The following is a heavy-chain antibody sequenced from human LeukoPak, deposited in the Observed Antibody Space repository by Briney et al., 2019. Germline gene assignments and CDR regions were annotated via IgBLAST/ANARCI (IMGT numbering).Heavy chain of an antibody. V-gene: IGHV3-48*01. J-gene: IGHJ4*02. CDR1: GFTFSSYS. D-gene: IGHD6-13*01. CDR2: ISSSSSTI. Sequence: GSLRLSCVASGFTFSSYSMNWVRQAPGKGLEWVSYISSSSSTIFYADSVKGRFTISRDNAKNSLYLQMNSLRAEDTAVYYCARGRTTAAAGTLDYWGQGTLVTVSS. CDR3: ARGRTTAAAGTLDY.